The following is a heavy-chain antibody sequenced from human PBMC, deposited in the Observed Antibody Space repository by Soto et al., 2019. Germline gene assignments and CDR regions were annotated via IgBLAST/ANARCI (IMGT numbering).Heavy chain of an antibody. V-gene: IGHV1-46*01. CDR3: ARTGRYCSSTSCRDQYYYYYGMDV. CDR2: INPSGGST. CDR1: GYTFTSYY. J-gene: IGHJ6*02. D-gene: IGHD2-2*01. Sequence: ASVKVSCKASGYTFTSYYVHWVRQAPGQGLEWMGIINPSGGSTSYAQKFQGRVTMTRDTSTSTVYMELSSLRSEDTAVYYCARTGRYCSSTSCRDQYYYYYGMDVWGQGTTVTVLL.